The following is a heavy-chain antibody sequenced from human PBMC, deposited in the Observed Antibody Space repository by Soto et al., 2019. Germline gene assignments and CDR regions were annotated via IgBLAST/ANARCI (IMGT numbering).Heavy chain of an antibody. CDR1: GGSFSGYY. D-gene: IGHD3-10*01. V-gene: IGHV4-34*01. J-gene: IGHJ4*02. Sequence: PSETLSLTCAVYGGSFSGYYWSWIRQPPGKGLEWIGEINHSGITNYNPSLKSRVTISVDTSKNQFSLKLSSVTAADTAVYYCARGKWPTMVRGAFDYWGQGTLVTVSS. CDR3: ARGKWPTMVRGAFDY. CDR2: INHSGIT.